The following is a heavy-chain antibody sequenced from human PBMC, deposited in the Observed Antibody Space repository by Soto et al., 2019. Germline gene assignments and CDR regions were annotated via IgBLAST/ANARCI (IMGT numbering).Heavy chain of an antibody. Sequence: EAHLVESGGGLAQPGGSLRLSCAASGFTFSSYSMDWVRQAPGKGLEWLSHISTDSNTIYYAASVRGRFAIFRDNAKNSLSLQMNGLKDEDTAVYYCASGFLDNSFDQWGLGTLVTVSS. CDR1: GFTFSSYS. J-gene: IGHJ4*02. D-gene: IGHD3-3*01. CDR2: ISTDSNTI. V-gene: IGHV3-48*02. CDR3: ASGFLDNSFDQ.